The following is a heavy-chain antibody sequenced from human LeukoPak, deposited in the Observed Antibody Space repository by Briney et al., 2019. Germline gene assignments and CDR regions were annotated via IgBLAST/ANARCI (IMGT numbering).Heavy chain of an antibody. D-gene: IGHD5-18*01. Sequence: ASVKVSCKASGYTFTGYYMHWVRPAPGQGLEWMGWINPNSGGTNYGQKFQGRVTMTRDTSISTAYMELSRLRSDDTAVYYCAREGLRGYSYPWGQGTLVTVSS. J-gene: IGHJ5*02. CDR2: INPNSGGT. CDR3: AREGLRGYSYP. V-gene: IGHV1-2*02. CDR1: GYTFTGYY.